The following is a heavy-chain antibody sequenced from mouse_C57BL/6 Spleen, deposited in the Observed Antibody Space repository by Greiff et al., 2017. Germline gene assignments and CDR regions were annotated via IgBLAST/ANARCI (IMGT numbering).Heavy chain of an antibody. D-gene: IGHD1-1*01. Sequence: SGAELVRPGASVTLSCKASGYTFTDYEMHWVKQTPVHGLEWIGAIDPETGGTAYNQKFKGKAILTADKSSSTAYMELRSLTSEDSAVYYCRTTVVATGYFDYWGQGTTLTVSS. CDR3: RTTVVATGYFDY. CDR1: GYTFTDYE. CDR2: IDPETGGT. J-gene: IGHJ2*01. V-gene: IGHV1-15*01.